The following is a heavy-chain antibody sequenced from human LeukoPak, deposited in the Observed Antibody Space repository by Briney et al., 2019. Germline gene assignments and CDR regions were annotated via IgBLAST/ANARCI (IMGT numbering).Heavy chain of an antibody. V-gene: IGHV1-3*01. Sequence: GASVKVSCKASGYSFTSYAMHWVRQAPGQRLEWMGWINAGNGNTKYSQKFQGRVTITRDTSASTAYMELSSLRSEDTAVYYCARGVSGSYYGYWGQGTLVTVSS. CDR3: ARGVSGSYYGY. CDR1: GYSFTSYA. J-gene: IGHJ4*02. D-gene: IGHD3-10*01. CDR2: INAGNGNT.